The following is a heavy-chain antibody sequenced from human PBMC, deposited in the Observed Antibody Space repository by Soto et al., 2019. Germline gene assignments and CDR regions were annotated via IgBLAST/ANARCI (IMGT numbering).Heavy chain of an antibody. CDR3: ARGGYDYGDHWYFDL. Sequence: QVQLQESGPGLVKPSETLSLTCTVSGGSISSYYWSWIRQPPGKGLEWIGYIYYSGSTNYNASLMSRATISVDTSQKQSSLKLSSVTAADTAVYYCARGGYDYGDHWYFDLWGRGTLVTVSS. D-gene: IGHD4-17*01. V-gene: IGHV4-59*01. J-gene: IGHJ2*01. CDR1: GGSISSYY. CDR2: IYYSGST.